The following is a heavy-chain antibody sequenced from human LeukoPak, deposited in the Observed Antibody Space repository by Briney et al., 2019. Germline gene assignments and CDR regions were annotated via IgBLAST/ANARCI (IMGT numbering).Heavy chain of an antibody. Sequence: SETLSLTCTVSGGSISSGDYYWSWIRQPPGKGLEWIGYIYYSGSTYYNPSLKSRITISVDTSKNQFSLKLSSVTAADTAVYYCARDRTPYYYGMDVWGQGTTVTVSS. CDR1: GGSISSGDYY. V-gene: IGHV4-30-4*08. CDR3: ARDRTPYYYGMDV. J-gene: IGHJ6*02. CDR2: IYYSGST.